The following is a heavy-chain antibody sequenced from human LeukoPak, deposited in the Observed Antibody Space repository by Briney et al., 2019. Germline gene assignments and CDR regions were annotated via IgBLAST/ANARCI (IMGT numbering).Heavy chain of an antibody. Sequence: ASVKVSCKASGYTFTSYYMHWVRQAPGQGLEWMGIINPSGGSTSYAQKFQGRVTMTRDTSTSTVYMELRSLRSEDTAVYYCGRDIGDTTIGYWGQGTLVTVSS. D-gene: IGHD1-1*01. CDR1: GYTFTSYY. CDR3: GRDIGDTTIGY. J-gene: IGHJ4*02. V-gene: IGHV1-46*01. CDR2: INPSGGST.